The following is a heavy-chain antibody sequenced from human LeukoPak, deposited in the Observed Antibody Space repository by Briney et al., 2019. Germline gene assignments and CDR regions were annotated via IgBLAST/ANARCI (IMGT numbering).Heavy chain of an antibody. D-gene: IGHD2-8*01. V-gene: IGHV3-48*01. CDR2: ISSSSSTI. CDR1: GFTFSSYS. Sequence: GGSLRLSCAASGFTFSSYSMNWVRQAPGKGLEWVSYISSSSSTIYYADSVKGRFTISRDNAKNSLYLQMNSLRAEDTAVYYCARRGAYCTNGVCYTFDYYYYYMDVRGKGTTVTVSS. J-gene: IGHJ6*03. CDR3: ARRGAYCTNGVCYTFDYYYYYMDV.